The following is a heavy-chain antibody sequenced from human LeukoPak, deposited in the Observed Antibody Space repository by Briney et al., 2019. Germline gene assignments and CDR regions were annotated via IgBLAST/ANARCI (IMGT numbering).Heavy chain of an antibody. CDR3: ARSTIFGVAPFDY. J-gene: IGHJ4*02. CDR2: INPNGGGT. CDR1: GYTFTGYY. Sequence: GASVKVSCKASGYTFTGYYMHWVRQAPGQGLEWMGWINPNGGGTNYAQKFQGRVTMTRDTSISTAYMELSRLRSDDTAVYYCARSTIFGVAPFDYWGQGTLVTVSS. D-gene: IGHD3-3*01. V-gene: IGHV1-2*02.